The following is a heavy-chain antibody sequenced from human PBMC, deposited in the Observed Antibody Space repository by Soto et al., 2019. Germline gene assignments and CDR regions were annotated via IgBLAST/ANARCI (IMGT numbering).Heavy chain of an antibody. CDR1: GFSFSGSA. Sequence: QLVESGGALVQPGESLKLSCAASGFSFSGSAIQWVRQAPGKGLEWVGRIRTDANTYATAYAASVTGRFTIARDDSRNTAYLQMNSLKTADTAVYFCTSRQFYYFGLDVWGEGTTVIVSS. V-gene: IGHV3-73*02. D-gene: IGHD6-19*01. J-gene: IGHJ6*02. CDR2: IRTDANTYAT. CDR3: TSRQFYYFGLDV.